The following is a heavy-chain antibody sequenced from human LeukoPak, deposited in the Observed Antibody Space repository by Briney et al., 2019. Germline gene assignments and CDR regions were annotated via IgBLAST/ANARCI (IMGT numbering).Heavy chain of an antibody. Sequence: GGSLRLSCEASEYTFSTYEMNWVRQAPGKGLEWIAYIMGGGRVIYYKDSVKGRFIISRDNAKKSLFLQMNSLRVEDTAVYYCWGTDKTGPETFDVWGLGTMVTVSS. CDR2: IMGGGRVI. CDR1: EYTFSTYE. J-gene: IGHJ3*01. CDR3: WGTDKTGPETFDV. V-gene: IGHV3-48*03. D-gene: IGHD3-16*01.